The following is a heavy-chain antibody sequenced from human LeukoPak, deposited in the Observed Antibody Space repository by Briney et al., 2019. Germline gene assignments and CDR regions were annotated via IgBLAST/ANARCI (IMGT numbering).Heavy chain of an antibody. D-gene: IGHD3-22*01. V-gene: IGHV4-34*01. CDR1: GGSFSGYY. CDR3: ARVPRYYDSEFDY. CDR2: INHSGST. J-gene: IGHJ4*02. Sequence: SETLSLTCAVYGGSFSGYYWSWIRQPPGKGLEWIGEINHSGSTNYNPSLKSRVTISVDTSKNQFSLKLSSVTAADTAVYYCARVPRYYDSEFDYWGQGTLVTVSS.